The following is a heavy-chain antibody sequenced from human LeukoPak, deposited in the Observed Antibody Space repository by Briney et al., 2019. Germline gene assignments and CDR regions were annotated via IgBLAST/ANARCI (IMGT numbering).Heavy chain of an antibody. J-gene: IGHJ4*02. CDR2: IYYSGST. Sequence: PSETLSLTCTVSGGSISSYYWSWIRQPPGKGLEWIGYIYYSGSTNYNPSLKCRVTISVDTSKNQFSLKLSSVTAADTAVYYCARLSVGYCSSTSCYFTSFSGLNPVFDYWGQGTLVTVSS. CDR1: GGSISSYY. V-gene: IGHV4-59*08. D-gene: IGHD2-2*01. CDR3: ARLSVGYCSSTSCYFTSFSGLNPVFDY.